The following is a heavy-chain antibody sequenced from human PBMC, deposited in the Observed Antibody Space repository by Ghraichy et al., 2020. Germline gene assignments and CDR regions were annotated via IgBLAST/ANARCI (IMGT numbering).Heavy chain of an antibody. CDR3: ARQSPYSGNFDY. V-gene: IGHV4-39*01. J-gene: IGHJ4*02. CDR1: GGSISSSSYY. D-gene: IGHD1-26*01. Sequence: SETLSPTCTVSGGSISSSSYYWGWIRQPPGKGLEWIGSIYYSGSTYYNPSLKSRVTISVDTSKNQFSLKLSSVTAADTAVYYCARQSPYSGNFDYWGQGTLVTVSS. CDR2: IYYSGST.